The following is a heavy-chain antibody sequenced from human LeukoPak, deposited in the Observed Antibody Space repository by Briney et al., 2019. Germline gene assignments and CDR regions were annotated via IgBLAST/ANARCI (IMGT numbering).Heavy chain of an antibody. CDR3: AKAPVGSWSGTFCYPLDL. V-gene: IGHV3-23*01. J-gene: IGHJ5*02. CDR1: GFTFSSYA. D-gene: IGHD2-15*01. CDR2: ISGSDAGT. Sequence: GGSLRLSCAASGFTFSSYAMSWVRPAPGKGLEWVSAISGSDAGTYSADSVQGRFTISRDNSRNTLYLQMNSLRAEDTAVYHCAKAPVGSWSGTFCYPLDLWGQGTLVTVSS.